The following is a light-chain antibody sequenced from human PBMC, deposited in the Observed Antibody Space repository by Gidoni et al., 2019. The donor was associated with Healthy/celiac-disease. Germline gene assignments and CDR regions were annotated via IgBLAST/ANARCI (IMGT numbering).Light chain of an antibody. CDR3: LQYGSSPWT. V-gene: IGKV3-20*01. Sequence: EIVLAQSPGTLSLSPGERATLSCRASQSVSSSYLAWYHQKPGQAPRLLIYGASRRASGIPDRFRGSGSGTDFTLTISRLEPEDFAVYFCLQYGSSPWTFXQXTKVEI. CDR2: GAS. CDR1: QSVSSSY. J-gene: IGKJ1*01.